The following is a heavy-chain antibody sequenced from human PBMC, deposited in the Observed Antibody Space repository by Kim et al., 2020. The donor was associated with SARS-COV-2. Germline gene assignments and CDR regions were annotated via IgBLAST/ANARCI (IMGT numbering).Heavy chain of an antibody. CDR1: GGTFSSYA. CDR3: AREGGSGSLNWFDP. J-gene: IGHJ5*02. CDR2: IIPIFGTA. Sequence: SVKVSCKASGGTFSSYAISWVRQAPGQGLEWMGGIIPIFGTANYAQKFQGRVTITADESTSTAYMELSSLRSEDTAVYYCAREGGSGSLNWFDPWGQGTLVTVSS. D-gene: IGHD3-10*01. V-gene: IGHV1-69*13.